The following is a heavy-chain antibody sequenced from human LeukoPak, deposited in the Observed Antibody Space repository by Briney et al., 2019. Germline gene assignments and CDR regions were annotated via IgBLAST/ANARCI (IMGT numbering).Heavy chain of an antibody. Sequence: SETLSLTCAVYGGSFSGYYWSWIRQPPGKGLEWIGEINHSGSTNYNPSLKSRVTISVDTSKNQFSLKLSSVTAADTAVYYCASLLGPPFDYWGQGTLVTVSS. CDR3: ASLLGPPFDY. CDR2: INHSGST. D-gene: IGHD3-16*01. CDR1: GGSFSGYY. J-gene: IGHJ4*02. V-gene: IGHV4-34*01.